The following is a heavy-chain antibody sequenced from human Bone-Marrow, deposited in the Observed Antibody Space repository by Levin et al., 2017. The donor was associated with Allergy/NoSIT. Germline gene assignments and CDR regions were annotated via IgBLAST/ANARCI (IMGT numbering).Heavy chain of an antibody. D-gene: IGHD6-13*01. V-gene: IGHV5-51*01. CDR2: IYPGDSDT. J-gene: IGHJ4*02. CDR1: GYTFSSEW. Sequence: GESLKISCQVSGYTFSSEWVGWVRQRPGKGLEWMGYIYPGDSDTRYSPSFEGQVTISADKSISTAFLQWSSLKASDSAMYYCATSIVSAGTGFDSWGQGTLVTVSS. CDR3: ATSIVSAGTGFDS.